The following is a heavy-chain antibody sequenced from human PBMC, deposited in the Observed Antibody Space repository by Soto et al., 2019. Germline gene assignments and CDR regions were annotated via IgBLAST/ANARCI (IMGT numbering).Heavy chain of an antibody. J-gene: IGHJ6*02. CDR1: GFTFSSCA. CDR2: ISYNGGST. CDR3: VKSSRRDITASRGMDV. Sequence: GGSLRLSCSASGFTFSSCALHWVRQAPGRGLEYVSAISYNGGSTYYADSVQDRFTVSRDNSKNTLYLQLSSLRVDDTAVYFCVKSSRRDITASRGMDVWGQGTMVTVSS. V-gene: IGHV3-64D*06. D-gene: IGHD3-3*01.